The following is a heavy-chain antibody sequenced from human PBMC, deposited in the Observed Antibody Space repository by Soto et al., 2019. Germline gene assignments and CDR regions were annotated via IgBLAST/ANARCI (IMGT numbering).Heavy chain of an antibody. Sequence: SETLSLTCAVYGGSFSVYYWSWIRHPPGKGLEWIGEINHSGSTNYNPSLKSRVTISVDTSKNQFSLKLSSVTAADTAVYYCARAHMVRGVIITNYFDYWGQGTLVTVSS. CDR2: INHSGST. J-gene: IGHJ4*02. V-gene: IGHV4-34*01. CDR1: GGSFSVYY. D-gene: IGHD3-10*01. CDR3: ARAHMVRGVIITNYFDY.